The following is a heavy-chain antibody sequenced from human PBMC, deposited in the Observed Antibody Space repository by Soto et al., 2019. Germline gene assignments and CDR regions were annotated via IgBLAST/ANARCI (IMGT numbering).Heavy chain of an antibody. J-gene: IGHJ4*02. V-gene: IGHV4-31*03. CDR2: IYYSGST. CDR3: ARGVTTAPHFDY. CDR1: GGSISSGGYY. Sequence: SETLSLTCTVSGGSISSGGYYWSWIRQHPGKGLEWIGYIYYSGSTYYNPSLKSRVTISVDTSRNQFSLKLSSVTAADTAVYYCARGVTTAPHFDYWGQGTLVTVSS. D-gene: IGHD4-17*01.